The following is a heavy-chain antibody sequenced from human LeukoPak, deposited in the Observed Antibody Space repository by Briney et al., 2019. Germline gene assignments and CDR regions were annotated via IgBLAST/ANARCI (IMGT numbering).Heavy chain of an antibody. J-gene: IGHJ6*02. Sequence: GGSLRLSCAASGFTFSSYSMNWVRQAPGKGLEWVSSISSSSSYIYYADSVKGRFTISRDNAKNSLYLQMNSLRAEDTAVYYCARDHRVPAAMIYYYYGMDVWGQGTTVTVSS. D-gene: IGHD2-2*01. CDR1: GFTFSSYS. V-gene: IGHV3-21*01. CDR2: ISSSSSYI. CDR3: ARDHRVPAAMIYYYYGMDV.